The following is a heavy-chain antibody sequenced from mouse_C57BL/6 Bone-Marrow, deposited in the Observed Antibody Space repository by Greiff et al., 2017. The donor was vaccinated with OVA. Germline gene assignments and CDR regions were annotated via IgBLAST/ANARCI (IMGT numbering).Heavy chain of an antibody. V-gene: IGHV1-18*01. CDR2: INPNNGGT. CDR3: ARKGDGIFAY. D-gene: IGHD3-3*01. J-gene: IGHJ3*01. Sequence: SGPELVKPGASVKIPCKASGYTFTDYNMDWVKQSHGKSLEWIGDINPNNGGTIYNQKFKGKATLTVDKSSSTAYMELRSLTSEDTAVYYCARKGDGIFAYWGQGTLVTVSA. CDR1: GYTFTDYN.